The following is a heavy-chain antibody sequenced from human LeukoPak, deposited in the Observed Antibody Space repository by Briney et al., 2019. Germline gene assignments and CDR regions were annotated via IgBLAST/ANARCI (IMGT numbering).Heavy chain of an antibody. D-gene: IGHD6-13*01. CDR3: AKDLRGPAAGTWYFDL. V-gene: IGHV3-23*01. CDR2: ITASGDRT. J-gene: IGHJ2*01. Sequence: GGSLRLSCAASKFSLTTFSMGWVRQAPGKGLEWVSGITASGDRTHYSDSVKGRFTISRDNSKSTLYLQMNSLRADDSATYFCAKDLRGPAAGTWYFDLWGRSTLVTVSS. CDR1: KFSLTTFS.